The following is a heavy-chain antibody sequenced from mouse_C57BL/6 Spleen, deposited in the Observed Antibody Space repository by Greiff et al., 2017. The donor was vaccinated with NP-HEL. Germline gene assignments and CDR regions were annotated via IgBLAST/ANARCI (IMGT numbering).Heavy chain of an antibody. J-gene: IGHJ2*01. CDR3: TRGGEMYAGIYFDY. D-gene: IGHD1-1*02. CDR1: GFTFSSYA. V-gene: IGHV5-9-1*02. Sequence: EVHLVESGEGLVKPGGSLKLSCAASGFTFSSYAMSWVRQTPEKRLEWVAYISSGGDYIYYADTVKGRFTISRDNARNTLYLQMSSLKSEDTAMYYCTRGGEMYAGIYFDYWGQGTTLTVSS. CDR2: ISSGGDYI.